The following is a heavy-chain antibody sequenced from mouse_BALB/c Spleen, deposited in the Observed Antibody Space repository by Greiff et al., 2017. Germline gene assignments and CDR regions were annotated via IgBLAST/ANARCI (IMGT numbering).Heavy chain of an antibody. CDR2: ISNLAYSI. D-gene: IGHD1-1*01. V-gene: IGHV5-15*02. CDR1: GFTFSDYG. J-gene: IGHJ3*01. CDR3: ARDNYGSSYRFAY. Sequence: EVQGVESGGGLVQPGGSRKLSCAASGFTFSDYGMAWVRQAPGKGPEWVAFISNLAYSIYYADTVTGRFTISRENAKSTLYLEMSSLRSEDTAMYYCARDNYGSSYRFAYWGQGTLVTVSA.